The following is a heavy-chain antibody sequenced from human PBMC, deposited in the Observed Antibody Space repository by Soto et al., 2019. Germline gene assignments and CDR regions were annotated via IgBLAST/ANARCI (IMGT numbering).Heavy chain of an antibody. CDR3: AKDLTGPYDY. CDR1: GFSFSSSG. V-gene: IGHV3-30*18. J-gene: IGHJ4*02. Sequence: LRLSCAASGFSFSSSGMHWVRQAPGKGLEWVADIFYDGSKIHYADSVKGRFTISRDNSKNTVHLQMNSLRPEDTAVYYCAKDLTGPYDYWGQGXLVTVYS. CDR2: IFYDGSKI. D-gene: IGHD3-9*01.